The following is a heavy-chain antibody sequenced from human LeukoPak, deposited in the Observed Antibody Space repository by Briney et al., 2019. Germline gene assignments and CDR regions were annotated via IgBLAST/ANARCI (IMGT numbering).Heavy chain of an antibody. J-gene: IGHJ4*02. CDR2: IYYSGST. CDR1: GGSISSGGYY. V-gene: IGHV4-31*03. Sequence: SETLSLTCTVSGGSISSGGYYWSWIRQHPGKGLEWIGYIYYSGSTYYNPSLKSRVTISVDTSKNQFSLKLSSVTAADTAVYYCARLNDSSGYYQWYFDYWGQGTLVTVSS. D-gene: IGHD3-22*01. CDR3: ARLNDSSGYYQWYFDY.